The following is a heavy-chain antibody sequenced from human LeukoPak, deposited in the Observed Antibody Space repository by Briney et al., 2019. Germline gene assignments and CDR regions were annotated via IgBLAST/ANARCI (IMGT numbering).Heavy chain of an antibody. CDR3: ARDLGDTAMVEGFDY. Sequence: GGSLRLSCAASGFTFSSYAMHWVRQAPGKGLEWVAVISYDGSNKYYADSVKGRFTISRDNSKNTLYLQMNSLRAEDTAVYYCARDLGDTAMVEGFDYWGQGTLVTVSS. V-gene: IGHV3-30*04. CDR2: ISYDGSNK. J-gene: IGHJ4*02. CDR1: GFTFSSYA. D-gene: IGHD5-18*01.